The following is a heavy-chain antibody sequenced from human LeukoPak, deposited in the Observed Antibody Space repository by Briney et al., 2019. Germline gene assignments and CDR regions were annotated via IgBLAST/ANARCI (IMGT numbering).Heavy chain of an antibody. Sequence: PSETLSLTCTVSGVSISSSSFYWGWIRQPPRKGLEWIGNIYYSGNTYYNPSLKSRVTISVDTSKNQFSLKLSSVTAADTAVYYCARHAGVRYPPHIWGQGTTVTVSS. CDR2: IYYSGNT. D-gene: IGHD2-21*02. CDR1: GVSISSSSFY. CDR3: ARHAGVRYPPHI. V-gene: IGHV4-39*01. J-gene: IGHJ3*02.